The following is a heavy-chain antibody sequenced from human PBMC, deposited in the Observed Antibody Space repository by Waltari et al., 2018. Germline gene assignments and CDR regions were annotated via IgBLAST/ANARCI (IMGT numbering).Heavy chain of an antibody. D-gene: IGHD6-6*01. CDR3: ARDRTTMAARPGDY. V-gene: IGHV1-2*02. CDR2: VNPDTGNA. CDR1: AYIVHTHY. Sequence: QVLLVQSGAEVKKPGASVKVACKATAYIVHTHYLHWGRQAPGQGPEWMGWVNPDTGNANYAHNFRGRVTMTWDTSINTAFLDLSGLKSDDTAVYYCARDRTTMAARPGDYWGQGTLVTVSS. J-gene: IGHJ4*02.